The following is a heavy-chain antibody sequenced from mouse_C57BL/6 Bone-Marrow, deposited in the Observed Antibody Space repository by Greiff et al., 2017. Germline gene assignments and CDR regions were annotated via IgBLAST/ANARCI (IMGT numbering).Heavy chain of an antibody. Sequence: QVQLQQSGAELMKPGASVKLSCKATGYTFTGYWIEWVKQRPGHGLEWIGEILPGSGITNYNEKFKGKATFTADTSSNTAYMQLSSLTTEDSAIYYCAREVGSYLDYWGQGTTLTVSS. CDR1: GYTFTGYW. CDR3: AREVGSYLDY. CDR2: ILPGSGIT. J-gene: IGHJ2*01. D-gene: IGHD2-14*01. V-gene: IGHV1-9*01.